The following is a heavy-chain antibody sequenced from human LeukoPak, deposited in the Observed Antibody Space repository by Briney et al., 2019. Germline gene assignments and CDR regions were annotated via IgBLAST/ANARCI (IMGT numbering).Heavy chain of an antibody. CDR1: GGSISSYY. J-gene: IGHJ4*02. Sequence: SETLSLTCTVSGGSISSYYWSWIRQPPGKGLEWIGYIYYSGSTNYNPSLKSRVTISVDTSKNQFSLKLSSVTAADTAVYYCARHYPQARRITIFGGRYYFDYWGQGTLVTVSS. CDR3: ARHYPQARRITIFGGRYYFDY. CDR2: IYYSGST. D-gene: IGHD3-3*01. V-gene: IGHV4-59*08.